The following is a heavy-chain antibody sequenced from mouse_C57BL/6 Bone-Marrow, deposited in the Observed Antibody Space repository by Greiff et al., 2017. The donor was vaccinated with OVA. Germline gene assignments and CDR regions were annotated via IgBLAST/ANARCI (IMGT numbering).Heavy chain of an antibody. D-gene: IGHD2-5*01. CDR2: IYPGDGDT. CDR1: GYAFSSSW. Sequence: QVQLQQSGPELVKPGASVKISCKASGYAFSSSWMNWVKQRPGKGLEWIGRIYPGDGDTNYNGKFKGKATLTADKSSSTAYMQLSSLTSVDSAVYFWARKGDSNYGWFAYWGQGTLVTVSA. V-gene: IGHV1-82*01. J-gene: IGHJ3*01. CDR3: ARKGDSNYGWFAY.